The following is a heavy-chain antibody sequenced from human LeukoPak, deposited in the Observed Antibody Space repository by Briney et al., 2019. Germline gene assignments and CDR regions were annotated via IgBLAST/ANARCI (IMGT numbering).Heavy chain of an antibody. J-gene: IGHJ3*01. CDR3: ARIGKQLEQRNAFDV. CDR2: IYYSGSN. D-gene: IGHD1/OR15-1a*01. V-gene: IGHV4-59*11. Sequence: SETLSLTCTVSGGSISSHYWSWVRQPPGKGLEWIGYIYYSGSNHYNPSLKSRVTISLDTSKNEVSLKLTSVTAADTAVYYCARIGKQLEQRNAFDVWGQGTMDTVSS. CDR1: GGSISSHY.